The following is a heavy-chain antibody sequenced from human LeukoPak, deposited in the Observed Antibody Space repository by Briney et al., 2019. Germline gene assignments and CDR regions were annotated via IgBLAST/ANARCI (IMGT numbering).Heavy chain of an antibody. CDR3: ARGGGFSRGYCSGGSCYSY. Sequence: ASVKVSCKASGYTFTGYYMHWVRQAPGQGLEWMGWINPNSGGTNYAQKFQGRVTMTRDTSISTAYMELSRLRSDDTAVYYCARGGGFSRGYCSGGSCYSYWGQGTLVTVSS. CDR2: INPNSGGT. V-gene: IGHV1-2*02. CDR1: GYTFTGYY. D-gene: IGHD2-15*01. J-gene: IGHJ4*02.